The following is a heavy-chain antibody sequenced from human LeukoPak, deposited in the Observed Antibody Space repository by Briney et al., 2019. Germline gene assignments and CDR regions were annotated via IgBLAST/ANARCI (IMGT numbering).Heavy chain of an antibody. J-gene: IGHJ4*02. Sequence: PGGPLRLSCAASGFTFSSYGLHWVRQAPSQGLEWVGFIWYDARNQYYADSVKGRFTISRDNSKNTLYLQMNSLRAEDTAVYYCARVRSTSWYGYFDYWGQGTLVTVSS. D-gene: IGHD6-13*01. CDR2: IWYDARNQ. CDR3: ARVRSTSWYGYFDY. CDR1: GFTFSSYG. V-gene: IGHV3-33*01.